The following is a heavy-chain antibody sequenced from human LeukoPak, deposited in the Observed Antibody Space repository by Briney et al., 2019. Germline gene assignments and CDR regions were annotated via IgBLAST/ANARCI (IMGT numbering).Heavy chain of an antibody. CDR1: GYTFTGYY. J-gene: IGHJ4*02. V-gene: IGHV1-69*06. D-gene: IGHD5-24*01. Sequence: SVKVSCKASGYTFTGYYMHWVRQAPGQGLEWMGGIIPIFGTANYAQKFQGRVTITADKSTSTAYMELSSLRSEDTAVYYCARVRDGYNYPYFDYWGQGTLVTVSS. CDR3: ARVRDGYNYPYFDY. CDR2: IIPIFGTA.